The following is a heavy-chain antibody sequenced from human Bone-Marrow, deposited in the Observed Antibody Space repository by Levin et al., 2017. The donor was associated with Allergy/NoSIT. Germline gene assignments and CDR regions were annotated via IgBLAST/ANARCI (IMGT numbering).Heavy chain of an antibody. CDR1: GDSISSSTYH. CDR3: ARQLLSRGYSFGYQYFDL. J-gene: IGHJ2*01. CDR2: IYYSGDT. V-gene: IGHV4-39*01. D-gene: IGHD5-18*01. Sequence: SQTLSLTCTGSGDSISSSTYHWGWLRQPPGKGLEWIGSIYYSGDTYYNPSLKSRVTISVDTSKNQFSLKLSSVTAADTAVYFCARQLLSRGYSFGYQYFDLWGRGTLVTVSS.